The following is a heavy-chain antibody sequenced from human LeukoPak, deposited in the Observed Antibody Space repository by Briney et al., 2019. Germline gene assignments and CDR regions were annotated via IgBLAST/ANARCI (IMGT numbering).Heavy chain of an antibody. CDR1: GGSISSYY. CDR3: ARAGATVEGNFDY. D-gene: IGHD1-26*01. CDR2: IYYSGST. J-gene: IGHJ4*02. Sequence: PSETLSLTCTVSGGSISSYYWSWIRQPPGKGLEWIGYIYYSGSTNYNPSLKSRVTISVDTSKNQFSLKLSSVTAADTAVYYCARAGATVEGNFDYWGQGTLVTVSS. V-gene: IGHV4-59*01.